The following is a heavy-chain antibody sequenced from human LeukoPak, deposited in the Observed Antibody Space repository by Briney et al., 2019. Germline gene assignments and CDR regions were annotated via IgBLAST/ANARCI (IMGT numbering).Heavy chain of an antibody. V-gene: IGHV3-23*01. J-gene: IGHJ4*02. Sequence: GGSLRLSCAASGFTFSSYALSWVRQAPGKGLEWVSSLSGSGYNTYYADSVKGRFTISRDNSKNTVYLQMNSLRAEDTAVYYCAKDKVVVPAALVDYWGQGTLVTVSS. D-gene: IGHD2-2*01. CDR2: LSGSGYNT. CDR3: AKDKVVVPAALVDY. CDR1: GFTFSSYA.